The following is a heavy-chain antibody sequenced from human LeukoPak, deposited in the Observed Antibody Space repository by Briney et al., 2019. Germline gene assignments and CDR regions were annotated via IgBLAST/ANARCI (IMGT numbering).Heavy chain of an antibody. D-gene: IGHD2-21*02. Sequence: GGSLRLSCAASGFTFSNNGMSWVRQAPGKGLEWVSAIGGSGATTYYADSVKGRFTISRDNAKNSLYLQMNSLRAEDTAVYYCAREAFKPIVVVTATHDAFDIWGQGTMVTVSS. V-gene: IGHV3-23*01. CDR2: IGGSGATT. J-gene: IGHJ3*02. CDR3: AREAFKPIVVVTATHDAFDI. CDR1: GFTFSNNG.